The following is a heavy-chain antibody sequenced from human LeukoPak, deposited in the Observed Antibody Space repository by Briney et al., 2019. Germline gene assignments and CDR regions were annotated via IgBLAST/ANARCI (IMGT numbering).Heavy chain of an antibody. Sequence: SVKVSYKASGGTFSSYAISWVRQAPGQGLEWMGRIIPILGIANYAQKFQGRVTITADKSTSTAYMELSSLRSEDTAVYYCARVKAADCSGDSCFFYYFDYWGQGTLVTVSS. CDR2: IIPILGIA. J-gene: IGHJ4*02. CDR1: GGTFSSYA. CDR3: ARVKAADCSGDSCFFYYFDY. V-gene: IGHV1-69*04. D-gene: IGHD2-15*01.